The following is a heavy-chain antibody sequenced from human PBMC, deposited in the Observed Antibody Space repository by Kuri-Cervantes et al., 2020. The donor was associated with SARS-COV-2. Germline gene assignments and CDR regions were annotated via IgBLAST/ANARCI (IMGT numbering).Heavy chain of an antibody. J-gene: IGHJ5*02. Sequence: ESLKISCTVSGGSISSHYWSWIRQPPGKGLGWIGYIYYSGSTNYNPSLKSRVTISVDTSKNQFSLKLSSVTAADTAVYYCAREWELLRGWFDPWGQGTLVTVSS. CDR2: IYYSGST. CDR3: AREWELLRGWFDP. D-gene: IGHD1-26*01. CDR1: GGSISSHY. V-gene: IGHV4-59*11.